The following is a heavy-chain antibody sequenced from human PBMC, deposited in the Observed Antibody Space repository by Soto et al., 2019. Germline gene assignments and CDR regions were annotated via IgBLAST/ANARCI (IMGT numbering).Heavy chain of an antibody. J-gene: IGHJ2*01. CDR1: GGSTSSYY. Sequence: QVQLQESGPGLVKPSETLSLTCTVSGGSTSSYYWSWIRQPPGKGLEWIGYIYYSGSTNYNPSLKSRVTISVDTSKNQFSLKLSSVTAADTAVYYCARGSWYWYFDLWGRGTLVTVSS. CDR2: IYYSGST. CDR3: ARGSWYWYFDL. V-gene: IGHV4-59*01.